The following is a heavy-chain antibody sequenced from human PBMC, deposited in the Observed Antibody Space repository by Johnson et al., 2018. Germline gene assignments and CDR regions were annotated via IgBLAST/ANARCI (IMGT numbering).Heavy chain of an antibody. J-gene: IGHJ1*01. D-gene: IGHD3-9*01. CDR1: GYTFTSYY. CDR2: INPSGGST. Sequence: VQLVESGAEVKKPGASVKVSCKASGYTFTSYYMHWVRQAPGQGLEWMGIINPSGGSTSYTQKFQGRVTMTRDTSTSTVYMELSSLRSEDTAVYYCARANYGILTGYYCAEYFQHWGQGTLVTVSS. V-gene: IGHV1-46*01. CDR3: ARANYGILTGYYCAEYFQH.